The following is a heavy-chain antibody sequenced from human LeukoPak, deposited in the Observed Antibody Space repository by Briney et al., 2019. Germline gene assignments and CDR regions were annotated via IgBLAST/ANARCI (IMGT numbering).Heavy chain of an antibody. Sequence: GGSLRLSCAASGFTSSSYGMHWVRQAPGKGLEWVAFIRYDGSNKYYADSVKGRFTISRDNSKNTLYLQMNSLRAEDTAVYYCAKDRFPYCSGGSCYSDAFDIWGQGTMVTVSS. V-gene: IGHV3-30*02. J-gene: IGHJ3*02. D-gene: IGHD2-15*01. CDR1: GFTSSSYG. CDR3: AKDRFPYCSGGSCYSDAFDI. CDR2: IRYDGSNK.